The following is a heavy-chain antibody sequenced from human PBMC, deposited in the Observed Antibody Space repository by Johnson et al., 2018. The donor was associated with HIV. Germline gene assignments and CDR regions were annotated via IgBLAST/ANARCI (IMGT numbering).Heavy chain of an antibody. D-gene: IGHD3-10*01. CDR2: ISYDGTSK. J-gene: IGHJ3*02. CDR1: GFAFSSYA. CDR3: ASSSLAWGVDAFDI. Sequence: VQLVESGGGVVQPGRSLRLSCAASGFAFSSYAMHWVRQAPGKGLEWVAVISYDGTSKYQADSVKGRFTVSRDSSKNTLNLQMNSLRVEDTAVYYCASSSLAWGVDAFDIWGQGTKVTVSS. V-gene: IGHV3-30*14.